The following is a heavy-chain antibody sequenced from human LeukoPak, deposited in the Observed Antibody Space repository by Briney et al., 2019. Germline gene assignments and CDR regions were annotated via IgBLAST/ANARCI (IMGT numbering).Heavy chain of an antibody. Sequence: SETLSLTCTVSGGSISSSSYYWGWIRQPPGKGLEWIGSIYYSGSTNYNPSLKSRVTISVDTTKNQFSLKLSSVTAADTAAYYCARPARHYDFWSGYPGYYYYMDVWGKGTTVTVSS. CDR3: ARPARHYDFWSGYPGYYYYMDV. J-gene: IGHJ6*03. D-gene: IGHD3-3*01. CDR1: GGSISSSSYY. V-gene: IGHV4-39*07. CDR2: IYYSGST.